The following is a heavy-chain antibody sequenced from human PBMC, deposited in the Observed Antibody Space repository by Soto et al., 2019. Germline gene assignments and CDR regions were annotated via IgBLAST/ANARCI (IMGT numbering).Heavy chain of an antibody. D-gene: IGHD1-20*01. Sequence: QVQLQQWGAGLLKPSETLSLTCAVYGGSFSGYYWSWIRQPPGQGLEWIGEINHSGSTNYNPSLKSRVTISVDTSKNQFSLKLSSVTAADTAVYYCARGRITGTTGWFDPWGQGTLVTVSS. V-gene: IGHV4-34*01. J-gene: IGHJ5*02. CDR3: ARGRITGTTGWFDP. CDR2: INHSGST. CDR1: GGSFSGYY.